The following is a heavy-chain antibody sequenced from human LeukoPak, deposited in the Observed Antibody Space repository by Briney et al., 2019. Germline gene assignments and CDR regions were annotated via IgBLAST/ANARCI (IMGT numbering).Heavy chain of an antibody. CDR2: IYYSGST. CDR1: GFTFSSYG. Sequence: PGGSLRLSCTASGFTFSSYGMSWVRQPPGKGLEWIGSIYYSGSTYYNPSLKSRVTISVDTSKNQFSLKLSSVTAADTAVYYCARDFSHAFDIWGQGTMDTVSS. V-gene: IGHV4-39*07. J-gene: IGHJ3*02. CDR3: ARDFSHAFDI.